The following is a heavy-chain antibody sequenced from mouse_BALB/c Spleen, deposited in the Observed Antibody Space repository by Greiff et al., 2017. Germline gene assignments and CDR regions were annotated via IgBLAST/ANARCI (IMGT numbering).Heavy chain of an antibody. CDR3: GMGAYYGNYERYFDD. Sequence: VQLQQSGPELVKPGASVKISCKASGYSFTGYFMNWVKQSHGKSLEWIGRINPYNGDTFYNQKFKGKATLTVDKSSSTAHMGLLSLTSEDSAVYYCGMGAYYGNYERYFDDWGEGTTLTVSP. D-gene: IGHD2-10*01. CDR1: GYSFTGYF. CDR2: INPYNGDT. V-gene: IGHV1-37*01. J-gene: IGHJ2*01.